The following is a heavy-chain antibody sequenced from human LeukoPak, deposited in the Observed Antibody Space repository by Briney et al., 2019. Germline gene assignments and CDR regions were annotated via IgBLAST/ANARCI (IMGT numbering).Heavy chain of an antibody. CDR3: ARASGWSSFDY. Sequence: SETLSLTCTVSGGSINTSYWNWIRQPPGKGLEWIGRIYTSGSTNYNPSLKSRVTMSVDTSKNQFSLKLSSVTAADTAVYYCARASGWSSFDYWGQGTLVTVSS. V-gene: IGHV4-4*07. CDR1: GGSINTSY. D-gene: IGHD6-19*01. CDR2: IYTSGST. J-gene: IGHJ4*02.